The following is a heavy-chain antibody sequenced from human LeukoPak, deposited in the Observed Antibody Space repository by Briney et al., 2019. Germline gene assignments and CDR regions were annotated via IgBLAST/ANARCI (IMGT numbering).Heavy chain of an antibody. D-gene: IGHD2-21*02. CDR1: GFTFSGYS. Sequence: GGSLRLSCAASGFTFSGYSMNWVRQAPGKGLEWVSYISSGSSAIYYADSVKGRFTISRDNAKNSLYLQMSSLRAEDTAVYYCARGRADYYFDYWGQGTLVTVSS. J-gene: IGHJ4*02. V-gene: IGHV3-48*01. CDR3: ARGRADYYFDY. CDR2: ISSGSSAI.